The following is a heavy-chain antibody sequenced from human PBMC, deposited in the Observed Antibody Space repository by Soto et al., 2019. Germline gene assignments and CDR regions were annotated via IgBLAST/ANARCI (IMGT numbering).Heavy chain of an antibody. D-gene: IGHD3-10*01. CDR2: IYWDDDK. J-gene: IGHJ4*02. CDR1: GFSLNTYGVG. Sequence: QITLKESGPTLVKPTQTLTLTCTVSGFSLNTYGVGVGWIRQPPGKALEWLALIYWDDDKRYSPSLKSRLTITKDAPKNQVVLTMTNMDPVDTGTYDGARALGSGGGDYCDYGGQGTLVTVSS. CDR3: ARALGSGGGDYCDY. V-gene: IGHV2-5*02.